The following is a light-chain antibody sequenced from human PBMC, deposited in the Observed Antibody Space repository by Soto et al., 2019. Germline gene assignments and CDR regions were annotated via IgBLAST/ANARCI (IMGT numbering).Light chain of an antibody. J-gene: IGLJ2*01. Sequence: QSALTQPASVSGSPGQSITISCTGTSSGVGGYTYVSWYQQHPGKAPKLMIYDVNSRPSGVSNRFSGSQSGNTASLTISGLQAEDEADYYCSSYTSSTPVGFGGGTKLTVL. V-gene: IGLV2-14*01. CDR3: SSYTSSTPVG. CDR2: DVN. CDR1: SSGVGGYTY.